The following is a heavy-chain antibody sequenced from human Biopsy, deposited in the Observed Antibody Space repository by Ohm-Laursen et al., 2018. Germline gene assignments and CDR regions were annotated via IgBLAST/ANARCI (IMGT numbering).Heavy chain of an antibody. V-gene: IGHV1-8*01. Sequence: ASVKVSCKTSGYTFTSYDINWVRQATGQGLEWMGWMNPNSGNTDYAQKFQGRVTMTRNTSISTAYMELNSLRSEDTDVYYCARNSFWFGGNYYYYGMDVWGQGTTVTVSS. CDR2: MNPNSGNT. J-gene: IGHJ6*02. D-gene: IGHD3-10*01. CDR1: GYTFTSYD. CDR3: ARNSFWFGGNYYYYGMDV.